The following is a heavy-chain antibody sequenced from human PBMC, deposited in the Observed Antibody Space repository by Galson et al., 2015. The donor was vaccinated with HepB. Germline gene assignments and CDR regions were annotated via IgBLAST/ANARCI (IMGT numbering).Heavy chain of an antibody. D-gene: IGHD1-14*01. Sequence: SLRLSCAASGFIFSTSAMHWVRQPPGKGLEWASLISFDGSNVQYVDSAKGRFTISRDNSRNMVFLQMDSLRLEDTAIYYCATPGSPWGQGTPVTVSS. V-gene: IGHV3-30*03. CDR2: ISFDGSNV. J-gene: IGHJ5*02. CDR1: GFIFSTSA. CDR3: ATPGSP.